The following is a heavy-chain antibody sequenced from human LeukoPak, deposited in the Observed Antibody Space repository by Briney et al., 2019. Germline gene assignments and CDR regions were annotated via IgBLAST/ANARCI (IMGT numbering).Heavy chain of an antibody. J-gene: IGHJ4*02. CDR3: AKLCFFRYYYDFRDY. D-gene: IGHD3-22*01. CDR2: ISGSGGST. Sequence: PGGSLRLSCAASGFTFSSYAMSWVRQAPGKGLEWVSAISGSGGSTYYADSMKGRFTISRDNSKNTLYLQMNSLRAEDTAVYYCAKLCFFRYYYDFRDYWGQGTLVTVSS. V-gene: IGHV3-23*01. CDR1: GFTFSSYA.